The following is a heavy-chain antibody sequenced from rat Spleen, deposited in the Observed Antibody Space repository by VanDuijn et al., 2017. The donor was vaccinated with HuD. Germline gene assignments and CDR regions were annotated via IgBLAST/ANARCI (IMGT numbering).Heavy chain of an antibody. D-gene: IGHD4-3*01. CDR3: ARPRHNSGYTWFAY. J-gene: IGHJ3*01. Sequence: EVQLVESGGGLVQPGRSLKLSCAASGFTFSDYGMAWVRQAPTKGLEWVATIRYDGNNTYYGDSVKGRFTISRDNAESTLSLQMDSLRSEDTATYYCARPRHNSGYTWFAYWGQGTLVT. V-gene: IGHV5-29*01. CDR1: GFTFSDYG. CDR2: IRYDGNNT.